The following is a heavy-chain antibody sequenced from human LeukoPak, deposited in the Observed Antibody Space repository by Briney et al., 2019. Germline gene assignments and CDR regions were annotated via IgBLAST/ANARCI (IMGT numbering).Heavy chain of an antibody. D-gene: IGHD1-20*01. CDR3: AKGAITGSHMLDY. Sequence: PGGSLRLSCAASGFTFSSYAMHWVRQAPGKGLEWVAVISYDGSNKYYADSVKGRFTISRDNSKNTLYLQMNSLRAEDTAVYYCAKGAITGSHMLDYWGQGTLVTVS. V-gene: IGHV3-30-3*01. J-gene: IGHJ4*02. CDR2: ISYDGSNK. CDR1: GFTFSSYA.